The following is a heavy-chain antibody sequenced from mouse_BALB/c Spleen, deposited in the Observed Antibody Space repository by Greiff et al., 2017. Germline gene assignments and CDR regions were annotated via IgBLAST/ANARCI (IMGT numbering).Heavy chain of an antibody. CDR2: IWAGGST. D-gene: IGHD1-1*01. CDR1: GFSLTSYG. J-gene: IGHJ4*01. V-gene: IGHV2-9*02. CDR3: ARTTVVAKYYAMDY. Sequence: QVQLKESGPGLVAPSQSLSITCTVSGFSLTSYGVHWVRQPPGKGLEWLGVIWAGGSTNYNSALMSRLSISKDNSKSQVFLKMNSLQTDDTAMYYCARTTVVAKYYAMDYWGQGTSVTVSS.